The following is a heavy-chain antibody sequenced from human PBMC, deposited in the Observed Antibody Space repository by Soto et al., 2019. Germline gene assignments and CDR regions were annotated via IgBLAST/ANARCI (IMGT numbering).Heavy chain of an antibody. D-gene: IGHD2-15*01. CDR2: IYYAGTT. Sequence: QVQLQESGPGLVKPSETLSLRCTVSDGSLSPNYWTWIRQAPGKGLEWIGYIYYAGTTTYNPSLTSRVSISIDTSKHEVSLNLASVTAADTAVYYCARLGAYSQAVDSWGQGTLVTVSS. J-gene: IGHJ4*02. V-gene: IGHV4-59*08. CDR1: DGSLSPNY. CDR3: ARLGAYSQAVDS.